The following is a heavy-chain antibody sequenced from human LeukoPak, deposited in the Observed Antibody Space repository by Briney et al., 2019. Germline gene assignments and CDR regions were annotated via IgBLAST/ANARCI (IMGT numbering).Heavy chain of an antibody. CDR1: GFTFSSYE. J-gene: IGHJ4*02. Sequence: GGSLRLSCAASGFTFSSYEMNWVRQAPGKGLEWVSYISSSGSTIYYADSVKGRFTISRDNAKNSLYLQMNSLRAEDTAVYYCARATAGFLEWLSLDYWGQGTLVTASS. D-gene: IGHD3-3*01. CDR2: ISSSGSTI. V-gene: IGHV3-48*03. CDR3: ARATAGFLEWLSLDY.